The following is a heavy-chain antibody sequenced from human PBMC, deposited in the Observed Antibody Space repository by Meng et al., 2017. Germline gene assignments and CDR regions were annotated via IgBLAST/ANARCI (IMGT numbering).Heavy chain of an antibody. V-gene: IGHV3-66*02. J-gene: IGHJ4*02. CDR2: IYSGGST. Sequence: GESLKISCAASGFTVSSNYMSWVRQAPGKGLEWVSVIYSGGSTYYADSVKGRFTISRDNSKNTLYLQMNSLRAEDTAAYYCARRDYGDYAALGYWGQGTLVTVSS. CDR3: ARRDYGDYAALGY. D-gene: IGHD4-17*01. CDR1: GFTVSSNY.